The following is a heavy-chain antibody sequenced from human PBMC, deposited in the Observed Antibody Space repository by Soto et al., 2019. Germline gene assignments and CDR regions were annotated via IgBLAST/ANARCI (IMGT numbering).Heavy chain of an antibody. CDR3: ARKEGSSSWPDAGKYNWFDP. J-gene: IGHJ5*02. CDR2: IFSNDEK. CDR1: GFSLSNARMG. V-gene: IGHV2-26*01. D-gene: IGHD6-13*01. Sequence: GSGPTLVNPTETLTLTCPVSGFSLSNARMGVSWIRQPPGKALEWLAHIFSNDEKSYSTSLKSRLTISKDTSKSQVVLTMTNMDPVDTATYYCARKEGSSSWPDAGKYNWFDPWGQGTQVTVSS.